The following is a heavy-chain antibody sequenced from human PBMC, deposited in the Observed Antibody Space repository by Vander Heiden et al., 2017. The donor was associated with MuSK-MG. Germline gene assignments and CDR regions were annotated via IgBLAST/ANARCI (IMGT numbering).Heavy chain of an antibody. J-gene: IGHJ3*02. V-gene: IGHV4-38-2*01. Sequence: QVQLQESGPGLVKPSETLSLTCAVSGYSISSGYYWGWIRQPPGKGLEWIGSIYHSGSTYYNPSLKSRVTISVDTSKNQFSLKLSSVTAADTAVYYCARLPDAFDIWGQGTMVTVSS. CDR1: GYSISSGYY. CDR3: ARLPDAFDI. CDR2: IYHSGST.